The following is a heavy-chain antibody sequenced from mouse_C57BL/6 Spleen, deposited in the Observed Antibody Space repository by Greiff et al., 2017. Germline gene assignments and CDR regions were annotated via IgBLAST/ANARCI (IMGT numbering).Heavy chain of an antibody. CDR3: ARRGDGSSKLGRGSWFAY. J-gene: IGHJ3*01. V-gene: IGHV1-55*01. Sequence: QVQLQQPGAELVKPGASVKMSCKASGYTFTSYWITWVKQRPGQGLEWIGDIYPGSGSTNYNEKFKSKATLTVDTSSSTAYMQRSSLTSEDSAVYYCARRGDGSSKLGRGSWFAYWGQGTLVTVSA. CDR1: GYTFTSYW. D-gene: IGHD1-1*01. CDR2: IYPGSGST.